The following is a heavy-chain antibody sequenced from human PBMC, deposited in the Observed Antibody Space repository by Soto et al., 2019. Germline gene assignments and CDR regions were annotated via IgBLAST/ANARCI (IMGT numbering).Heavy chain of an antibody. CDR2: INPNSGGT. CDR3: ARGVHSSSSTYYYYGMDV. D-gene: IGHD6-6*01. J-gene: IGHJ6*02. Sequence: ASVKVSSKASRYTFTGYYMHSLRQAPGQGLEWMGWINPNSGGTNYAQKFQGWVTMTRDTSISTAYMELSRLRSDDTAVYYCARGVHSSSSTYYYYGMDVWGQGTTVTVSS. CDR1: RYTFTGYY. V-gene: IGHV1-2*04.